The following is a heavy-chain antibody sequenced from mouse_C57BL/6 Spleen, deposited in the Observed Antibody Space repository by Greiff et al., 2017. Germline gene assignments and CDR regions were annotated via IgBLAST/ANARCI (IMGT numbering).Heavy chain of an antibody. CDR1: GYSFTGYY. V-gene: IGHV1-42*01. Sequence: EVQGVESGPELVKPGASVKISCKASGYSFTGYYMNWVKQSPEKSLEWIGEINPSTGGTTYNQKFKDKATMTVDKSSSTAYMQLKSLTSEDSAVYYVARGNGSSSDYFDCWGQGTTLTVSS. CDR2: INPSTGGT. J-gene: IGHJ2*01. CDR3: ARGNGSSSDYFDC. D-gene: IGHD1-1*01.